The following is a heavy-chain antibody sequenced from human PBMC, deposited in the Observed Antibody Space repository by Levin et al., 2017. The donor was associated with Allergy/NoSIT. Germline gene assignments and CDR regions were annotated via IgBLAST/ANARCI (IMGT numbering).Heavy chain of an antibody. D-gene: IGHD3-22*01. V-gene: IGHV2-26*01. CDR3: ARIAGDYYDSSGYYHTQTLPLSE. Sequence: SGPTLVKPTETLTLTCTVSGFSLSNARMGVSWIRQPPGKALEWLAHIFSNDEKSYSTSLKSRLTISKDTSKSQVVLTMTNMDPVDTATYYCARIAGDYYDSSGYYHTQTLPLSEWGQGTLVTVSS. CDR1: GFSLSNARMG. CDR2: IFSNDEK. J-gene: IGHJ4*02.